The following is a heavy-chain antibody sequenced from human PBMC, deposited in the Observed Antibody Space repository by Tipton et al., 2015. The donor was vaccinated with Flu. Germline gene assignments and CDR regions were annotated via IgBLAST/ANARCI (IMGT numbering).Heavy chain of an antibody. V-gene: IGHV4-4*07. CDR2: ISTSGSA. J-gene: IGHJ3*02. CDR3: ARGPTVVTPGYAFDI. D-gene: IGHD4-23*01. Sequence: TLSLTCTVSGGSISTSYWSWIRQPAGKGQEWIGRISTSGSANYNPSLKSRVSISLDTSKKQFSLKLTSVTAADAAVYYCARGPTVVTPGYAFDILGQGTMVTVSS. CDR1: GGSISTSY.